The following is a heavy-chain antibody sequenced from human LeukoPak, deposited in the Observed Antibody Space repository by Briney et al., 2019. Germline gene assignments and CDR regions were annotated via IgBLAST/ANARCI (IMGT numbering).Heavy chain of an antibody. CDR3: ARFRAATTRFDY. CDR1: GFTFSSYG. D-gene: IGHD1/OR15-1a*01. J-gene: IGHJ4*02. V-gene: IGHV3-30*03. CDR2: VSFDANTT. Sequence: GRSLRLSCAAPGFTFSSYGMHWVRQAPGRGLEWAAVVSFDANTTFYSDSVKGRFAISRDNSKNTLYLEMNSQRPEDTAVYYCARFRAATTRFDYWGQGTLVTASS.